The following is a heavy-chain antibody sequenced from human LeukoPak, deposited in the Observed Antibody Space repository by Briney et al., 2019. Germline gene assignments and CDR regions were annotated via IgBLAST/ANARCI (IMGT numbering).Heavy chain of an antibody. V-gene: IGHV4-30-2*01. D-gene: IGHD3-22*01. Sequence: SQTLSLTCTVSGGSISSGGYYWSWIRQPPGKGLEWIGYIYHSGSTYYNPSLKSQVTISVDRSKNQFSLKLSSVTAADTAVYYCARGESSGYPHLDYWGQGTLVTVSS. CDR2: IYHSGST. CDR3: ARGESSGYPHLDY. CDR1: GGSISSGGYY. J-gene: IGHJ4*02.